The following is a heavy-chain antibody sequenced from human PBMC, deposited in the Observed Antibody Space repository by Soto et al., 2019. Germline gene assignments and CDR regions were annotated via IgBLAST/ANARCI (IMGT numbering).Heavy chain of an antibody. CDR1: GFNFSSYS. Sequence: GGSLRLSCAASGFNFSSYSMNWVRQAPGKGLEWVSSISSSSSYIYYADSVKGRFTISRENAKNSLYLQMNSLRAEDTAVYYCARDRLEMATNPVPFDIWGQGTMVTVSS. V-gene: IGHV3-21*01. CDR3: ARDRLEMATNPVPFDI. J-gene: IGHJ3*02. CDR2: ISSSSSYI. D-gene: IGHD5-12*01.